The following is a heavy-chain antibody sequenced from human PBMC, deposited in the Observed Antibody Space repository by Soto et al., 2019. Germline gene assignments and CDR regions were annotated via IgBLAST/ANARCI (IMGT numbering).Heavy chain of an antibody. D-gene: IGHD1-1*01. CDR2: IYSDSST. CDR3: ARASYPGTTWSGHWLDT. CDR1: VFIVRANY. J-gene: IGHJ5*02. V-gene: IGHV3-53*02. Sequence: EVLLVETGGGVIQPGGSLRLSCTASVFIVRANYINWVRQAPGKGLEWVSVIYSDSSTYYADSVKGRFTVSRDSAKNTVYLQMNNLRIEDTAVYYCARASYPGTTWSGHWLDTWGQGTLVTFSS.